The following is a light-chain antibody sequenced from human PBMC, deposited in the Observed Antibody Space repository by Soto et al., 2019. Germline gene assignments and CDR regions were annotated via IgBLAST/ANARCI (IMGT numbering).Light chain of an antibody. CDR1: QSVNTD. J-gene: IGKJ1*01. CDR2: GAS. CDR3: QQYADTPKT. Sequence: EVVLTQSPGSLSLSPGDRATLSCRASQSVNTDLAWYHQKPGQAPRLLVFGASSRATGVPDRFRGSGSGTDFILTISRLEPEDFGVYHCQQYADTPKTFGQGTKVEIK. V-gene: IGKV3-20*01.